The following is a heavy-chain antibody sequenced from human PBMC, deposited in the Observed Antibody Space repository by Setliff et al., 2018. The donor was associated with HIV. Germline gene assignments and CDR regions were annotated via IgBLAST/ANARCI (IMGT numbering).Heavy chain of an antibody. J-gene: IGHJ4*02. CDR3: TTDPMSQYYYGSGSYYLLSFYY. CDR1: GFTLSTYR. CDR2: VSASDGRT. Sequence: PGGSLRLSCVASGFTLSTYRMNWVRQAPGKGLEWVSAVSASDGRTYYADSVKGRFTVSRDNSKSTLYLQMNSLKTEDTAVYYCTTDPMSQYYYGSGSYYLLSFYYWGQGTLVTVSS. V-gene: IGHV3-23*01. D-gene: IGHD3-10*01.